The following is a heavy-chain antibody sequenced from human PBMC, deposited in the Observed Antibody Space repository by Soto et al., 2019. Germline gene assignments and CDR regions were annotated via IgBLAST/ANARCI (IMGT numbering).Heavy chain of an antibody. CDR3: DSAVAGTFH. J-gene: IGHJ4*02. D-gene: IGHD6-19*01. CDR1: GFTFSSYG. V-gene: IGHV3-66*01. Sequence: GGSLRLSCVASGFTFSSYGMSWVRQAPGKGLEWVSVIYSGGTTYYADSVKGRFTISRDNSKNTLYLQMNSLRAEDTAVYYCDSAVAGTFHWGQGTLVTVSS. CDR2: IYSGGTT.